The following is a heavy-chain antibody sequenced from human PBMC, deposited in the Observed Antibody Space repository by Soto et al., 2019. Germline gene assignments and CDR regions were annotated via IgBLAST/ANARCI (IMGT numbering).Heavy chain of an antibody. CDR1: GFTFSGSA. V-gene: IGHV3-73*01. CDR3: TSRFLEWLPAYYGMDV. J-gene: IGHJ6*02. D-gene: IGHD3-3*01. Sequence: GGSLRLSCAASGFTFSGSAMHWVRQASGRGLEWVGRIRSKANSYATAYAASVKGRFTISRDDSKNTAYLQMNSLKTEDTAVYYCTSRFLEWLPAYYGMDVWGQGTTVTVSS. CDR2: IRSKANSYAT.